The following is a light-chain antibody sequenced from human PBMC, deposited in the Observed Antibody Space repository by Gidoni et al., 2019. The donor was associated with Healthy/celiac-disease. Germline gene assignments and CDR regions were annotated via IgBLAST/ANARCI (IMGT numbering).Light chain of an antibody. CDR3: QQSYSTPRIT. V-gene: IGKV1-39*01. J-gene: IGKJ5*01. CDR2: AAS. Sequence: DIQMTPSPSSLSASVGDRVTITCRASQSISSYLNWYQQKPGKAPKRLIYAASSLQSGVPSRFSGSGSGTDFTLTISSLQPEDFATYYCQQSYSTPRITFGQGTRLEIK. CDR1: QSISSY.